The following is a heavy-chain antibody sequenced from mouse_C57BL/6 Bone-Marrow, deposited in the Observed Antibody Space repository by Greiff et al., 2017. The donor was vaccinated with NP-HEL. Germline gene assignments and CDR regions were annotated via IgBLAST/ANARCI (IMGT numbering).Heavy chain of an antibody. V-gene: IGHV1-7*01. CDR3: ARETSTGEGDY. CDR2: INPSSGYT. J-gene: IGHJ2*01. D-gene: IGHD4-1*02. CDR1: ASTFPSSW. Sequence: VQLQQSGVELPNLGASVRLSSKAPASTFPSSWSHWVNQRPGQGWEWIGYINPSSGYTKYNQKFKDKATLTADKSSSTAYMQLSSLTYEDSAVYYCARETSTGEGDYWGQGTTLTVSS.